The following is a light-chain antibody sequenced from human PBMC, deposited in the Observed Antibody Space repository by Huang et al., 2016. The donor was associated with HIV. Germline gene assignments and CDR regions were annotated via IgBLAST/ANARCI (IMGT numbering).Light chain of an antibody. CDR2: WAS. Sequence: DIVVTQSPDSLALSRCDRADINCTASQSVFKPSKNRNCLSCYQLKPGQPPKLLISWASTRESGVPDRFSGSGSGTDFTLTIASLQAEDVAVYYCHQYYNAPQTFGQGTKVEVK. CDR1: QSVFKPSKNRNC. V-gene: IGKV4-1*01. CDR3: HQYYNAPQT. J-gene: IGKJ1*01.